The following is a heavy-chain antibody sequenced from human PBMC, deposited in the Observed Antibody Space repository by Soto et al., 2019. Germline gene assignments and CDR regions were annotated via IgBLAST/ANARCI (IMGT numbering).Heavy chain of an antibody. J-gene: IGHJ4*02. D-gene: IGHD2-8*01. CDR3: TTDIVLMVYAIPSFDY. Sequence: GGSLRLSCAASGFTFSNAWMSWVRQAPGKGLEWVGRIKSKTDGGTTDYAAPVKGRFTISRDDSKNTLYLQMNSLKTEDTAVYYCTTDIVLMVYAIPSFDYWGQGTLVTVSS. CDR2: IKSKTDGGTT. CDR1: GFTFSNAW. V-gene: IGHV3-15*01.